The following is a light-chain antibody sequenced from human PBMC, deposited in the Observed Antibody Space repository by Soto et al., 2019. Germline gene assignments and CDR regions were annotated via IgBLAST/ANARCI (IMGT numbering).Light chain of an antibody. J-gene: IGKJ1*01. V-gene: IGKV1-6*01. CDR1: QAIRSD. CDR2: AAS. Sequence: AVQMTQSPSSLSASVGVRVTITCRASQAIRSDLGWYQMKPGKVPKLLIYAASNLQSGVPSRFIGRGYGTDFTLTISSLQPEDFATYYCLQDYNYPRTFGQGTKVEI. CDR3: LQDYNYPRT.